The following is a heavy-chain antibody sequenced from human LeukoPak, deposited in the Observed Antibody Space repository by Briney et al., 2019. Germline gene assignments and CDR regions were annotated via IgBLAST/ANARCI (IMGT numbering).Heavy chain of an antibody. Sequence: ASVTVSCKASGYTLTNYAIHWVCQAPGQRLEWMGWFNSDTGNTEYSQKFQGRVSISRDTSANTAYMEVNRLRPEDTAVFYCVRGGPNKSGWTLDYWGQGTLVTVSS. J-gene: IGHJ4*02. CDR1: GYTLTNYA. D-gene: IGHD6-19*01. V-gene: IGHV1-3*01. CDR3: VRGGPNKSGWTLDY. CDR2: FNSDTGNT.